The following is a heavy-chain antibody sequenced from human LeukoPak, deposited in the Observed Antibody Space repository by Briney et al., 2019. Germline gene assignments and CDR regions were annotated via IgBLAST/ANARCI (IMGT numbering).Heavy chain of an antibody. CDR3: ARVPYYYGSSGYYYADY. Sequence: TTSETLSLTCAVYGGSFSGYYWSWIRQPPGKGLEWIGEINHSGSTNYNPSLKSRVTISVDTSKNQFSLKLSSVTAADTAVYYCARVPYYYGSSGYYYADYWGQGTLVTVSS. V-gene: IGHV4-34*01. J-gene: IGHJ4*02. CDR2: INHSGST. D-gene: IGHD3-22*01. CDR1: GGSFSGYY.